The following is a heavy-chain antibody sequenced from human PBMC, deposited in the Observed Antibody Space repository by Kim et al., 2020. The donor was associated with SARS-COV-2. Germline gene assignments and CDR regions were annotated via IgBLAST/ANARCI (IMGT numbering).Heavy chain of an antibody. V-gene: IGHV4-39*01. Sequence: SETLSLTCTVSGGSISSSSYYWGCIRQPPGKGLEWIGSIYYSGSTYYNPSLKSRVTISVDTSKNQFSLKLSSVTAADTAVYYCARIQMRSSGYIAYYFDYWGQGTLVTVSS. D-gene: IGHD3-22*01. J-gene: IGHJ4*02. CDR1: GGSISSSSYY. CDR2: IYYSGST. CDR3: ARIQMRSSGYIAYYFDY.